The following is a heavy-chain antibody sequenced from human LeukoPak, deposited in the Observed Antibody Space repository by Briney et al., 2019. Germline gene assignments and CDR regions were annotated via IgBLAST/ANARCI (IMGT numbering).Heavy chain of an antibody. V-gene: IGHV3-23*01. CDR2: ISGSGGST. J-gene: IGHJ5*02. D-gene: IGHD2-15*01. CDR1: GFTFSSYA. CDR3: AKDRSVVVAATWFDP. Sequence: YPGGSLRLSCAASGFTFSSYAMSWVRQAPGKGLEWVSAISGSGGSTYYADSVKGRFTISRDNSKNTLYLQMNSLRAEDTAVYYCAKDRSVVVAATWFDPWGQGTLVTVSS.